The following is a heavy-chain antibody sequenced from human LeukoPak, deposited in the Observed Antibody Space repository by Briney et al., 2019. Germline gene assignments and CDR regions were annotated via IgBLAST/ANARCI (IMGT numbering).Heavy chain of an antibody. D-gene: IGHD5-24*01. J-gene: IGHJ4*02. Sequence: SETLSLTCTVSGGSLSSGSYYWGWTRQPAGKGLEWIGRIYTSGSTNYNPSLKSRVTISVDTSKNQFSLKLSSVTAADTAVYYCARVGSRDGYNFFDYWGQGTLVTVSS. CDR3: ARVGSRDGYNFFDY. V-gene: IGHV4-61*02. CDR2: IYTSGST. CDR1: GGSLSSGSYY.